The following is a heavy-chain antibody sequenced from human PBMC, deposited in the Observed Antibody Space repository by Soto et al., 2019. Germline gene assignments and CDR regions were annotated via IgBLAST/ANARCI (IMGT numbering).Heavy chain of an antibody. CDR1: GFTFSRVS. D-gene: IGHD2-21*01. J-gene: IGHJ4*02. V-gene: IGHV3-21*05. CDR2: ISPKSTYR. CDR3: ARGGGGGLFEH. Sequence: GSLRLSCEASGFTFSRVSMNWVRQVPGKGLEWLSHISPKSTYRNYADSVKGRFTISRDNTKSSLFLQMNSLGVEDTAVYYCARGGGGGLFEHWGQGVLVTVSS.